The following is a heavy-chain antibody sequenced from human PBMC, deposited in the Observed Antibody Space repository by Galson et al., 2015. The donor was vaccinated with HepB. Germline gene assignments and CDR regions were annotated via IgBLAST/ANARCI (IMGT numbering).Heavy chain of an antibody. V-gene: IGHV3-30*18. CDR2: ISYDGNNK. CDR1: GFTFSSYG. Sequence: SLRLSCAASGFTFSSYGMHWVRQAPGKGLEWVAVISYDGNNKYYADSVKGRFTISRDNSKKTLHLQMNNLGAEDTAVYYCAKDSSSWFAGTFDSWGQGSLVTVSS. CDR3: AKDSSSWFAGTFDS. J-gene: IGHJ4*02. D-gene: IGHD6-13*01.